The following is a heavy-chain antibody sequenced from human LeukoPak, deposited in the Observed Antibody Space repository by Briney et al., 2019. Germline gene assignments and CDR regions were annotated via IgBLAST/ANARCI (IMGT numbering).Heavy chain of an antibody. CDR2: IYTSGST. CDR1: GGSISSSSYY. Sequence: SETLSLTCTVSGGSISSSSYYWSWIRQPAGKGLEWIGRIYTSGSTNYNPSLKSRVTMSVDTSKNQFSLKLSSVTAADTAVYYCARDTYYYDSSGYRDDAFDIWGQGTMVTVSS. V-gene: IGHV4-61*02. CDR3: ARDTYYYDSSGYRDDAFDI. J-gene: IGHJ3*02. D-gene: IGHD3-22*01.